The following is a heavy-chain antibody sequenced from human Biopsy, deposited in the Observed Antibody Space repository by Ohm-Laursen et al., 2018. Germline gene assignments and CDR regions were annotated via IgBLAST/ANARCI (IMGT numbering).Heavy chain of an antibody. CDR3: ATKLTGYFHH. V-gene: IGHV1-69*06. CDR2: NIPILGTG. D-gene: IGHD3-9*01. J-gene: IGHJ1*01. CDR1: GYTFTAYF. Sequence: SVKVSCKVSGYTFTAYFIHWARQAPGQGLEWLGGNIPILGTGNYAQKFQDRVTVAADTYTSTATMELRSLRSDDTAVYYCATKLTGYFHHWGQGTLVIVSS.